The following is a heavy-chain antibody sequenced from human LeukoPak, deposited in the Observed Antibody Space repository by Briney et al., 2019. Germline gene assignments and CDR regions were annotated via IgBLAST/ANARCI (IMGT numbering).Heavy chain of an antibody. D-gene: IGHD3-22*01. CDR3: ARSGVDTMIVVDLTLDAFDI. CDR2: IYHSGST. V-gene: IGHV4-4*02. Sequence: PSETLSLTCAVSDGSIGSSNWWSWVRQPPGRGLEWIGEIYHSGSTNYNPSLKSRVTISVDKSKNQFSLKLSSVTAADTAVYYCARSGVDTMIVVDLTLDAFDIWGQGTMVTVSS. J-gene: IGHJ3*02. CDR1: DGSIGSSNW.